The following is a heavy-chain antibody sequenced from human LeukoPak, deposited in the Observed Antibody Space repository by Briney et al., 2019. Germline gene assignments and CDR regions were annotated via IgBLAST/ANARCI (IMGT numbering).Heavy chain of an antibody. CDR1: GFTFSSYG. CDR2: ISCSGGST. D-gene: IGHD3-22*01. CDR3: ANQHTPYYYDSSGYYYNY. V-gene: IGHV3-23*01. Sequence: PGGSLRLSCAASGFTFSSYGMSWVRQAPGKGLEWVSAISCSGGSTYYADSVKGRFTISRDNSKNTLYLQMNSLRAEDTAVYYCANQHTPYYYDSSGYYYNYWGQGTLVTVSS. J-gene: IGHJ4*02.